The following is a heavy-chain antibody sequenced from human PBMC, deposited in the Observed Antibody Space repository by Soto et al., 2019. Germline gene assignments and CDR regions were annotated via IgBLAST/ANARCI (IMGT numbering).Heavy chain of an antibody. CDR3: TRRDCSDGNCYSDFDY. Sequence: GGSLRLSCAASGFRFSGSDMHWVRQASGEGLEWVGRIKTKAESYATALAASVKGRFSISRDDTKNTAYLEMNSLKTEDTAVYYCTRRDCSDGNCYSDFDYWGQGALVTVSS. CDR1: GFRFSGSD. J-gene: IGHJ4*02. D-gene: IGHD2-15*01. CDR2: IKTKAESYAT. V-gene: IGHV3-73*01.